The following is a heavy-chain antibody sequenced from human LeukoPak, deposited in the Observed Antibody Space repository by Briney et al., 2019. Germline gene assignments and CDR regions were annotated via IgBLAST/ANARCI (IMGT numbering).Heavy chain of an antibody. CDR3: TTGTVVLPALKYYYGMDV. D-gene: IGHD2-2*01. Sequence: GGSLRLSCAASGFIFSNAWMSWVRQAPGQGREWVGRIKSKTDGGTTDYAAPVKGRFTISRDDSKNTLFLQMTSLNTEDTALYYCTTGTVVLPALKYYYGMDVWGQGTTVTVSS. CDR1: GFIFSNAW. V-gene: IGHV3-15*01. J-gene: IGHJ6*02. CDR2: IKSKTDGGTT.